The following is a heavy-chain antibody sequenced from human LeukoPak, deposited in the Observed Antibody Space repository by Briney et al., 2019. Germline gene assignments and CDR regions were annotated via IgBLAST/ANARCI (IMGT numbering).Heavy chain of an antibody. Sequence: TCTVXGGSXSSGSYYWSWIRQPAGKGLEWIGRIYTSGSTNYNPSLKIPVTISLDPSKNQFSLKLSSVTAADTAVYYCARASTFYDILTGPAVADDYWGQGTLVTVSS. CDR1: GGSXSSGSYY. J-gene: IGHJ4*02. CDR2: IYTSGST. V-gene: IGHV4-61*02. D-gene: IGHD3-9*01. CDR3: ARASTFYDILTGPAVADDY.